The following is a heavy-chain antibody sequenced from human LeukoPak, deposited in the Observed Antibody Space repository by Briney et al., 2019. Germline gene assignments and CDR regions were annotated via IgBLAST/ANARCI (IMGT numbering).Heavy chain of an antibody. CDR2: IKQDGSEK. J-gene: IGHJ6*03. CDR3: ARDYANPHYMDV. Sequence: PGGSLRLSCAASGFAVSSNYMSWVRQAPGKGLEWVANIKQDGSEKYYVDSVKGRFTISRDNAKNSLYLQMNSLRAEDTAVYYCARDYANPHYMDVWGKGTTVTISS. D-gene: IGHD4/OR15-4a*01. V-gene: IGHV3-7*01. CDR1: GFAVSSNY.